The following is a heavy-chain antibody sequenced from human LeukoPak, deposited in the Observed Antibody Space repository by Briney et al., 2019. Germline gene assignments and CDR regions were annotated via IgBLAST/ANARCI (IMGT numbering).Heavy chain of an antibody. CDR1: GGSISSYY. V-gene: IGHV4-59*01. CDR3: ARDHYYNSSGYTFRH. CDR2: IYYSGST. Sequence: SETLSLTCTVSGGSISSYYWSWIRQPPGKGLEWIGYIYYSGSTNYNPSLKSRVTISVDTSKNQFSLKLSSVTAADTAVYYCARDHYYNSSGYTFRHWGQGTLVTVSS. J-gene: IGHJ1*01. D-gene: IGHD3-22*01.